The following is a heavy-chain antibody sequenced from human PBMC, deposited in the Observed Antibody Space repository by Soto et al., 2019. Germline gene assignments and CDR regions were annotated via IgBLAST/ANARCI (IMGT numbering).Heavy chain of an antibody. D-gene: IGHD2-15*01. CDR3: AREGPPDIAWFDP. CDR1: GGTFSIYT. J-gene: IGHJ5*02. V-gene: IGHV1-69*01. Sequence: QVQLVQSGAEVKKPGSSVKVSCKASGGTFSIYTISWVRQAPGQGLEWMGGSANSAQKCQGRLTVTADESTSTVYLELSSLTSEYTAVYYCAREGPPDIAWFDPWGQGPLVSVSS. CDR2: SA.